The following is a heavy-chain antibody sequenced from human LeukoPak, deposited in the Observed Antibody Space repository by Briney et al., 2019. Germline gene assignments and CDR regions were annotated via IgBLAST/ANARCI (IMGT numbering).Heavy chain of an antibody. V-gene: IGHV4-34*01. CDR3: ARDPDYGGQNQRGY. Sequence: PSETLSLTCAVYGGSFSGYYWNWIRQPPGKGLEWTGEINHSGSTIYSPSLKSRVTISVDTSKNQFSLKLSSVTAADTAVYYCARDPDYGGQNQRGYWGQGTLVTVSS. CDR2: INHSGST. J-gene: IGHJ4*02. CDR1: GGSFSGYY. D-gene: IGHD4-23*01.